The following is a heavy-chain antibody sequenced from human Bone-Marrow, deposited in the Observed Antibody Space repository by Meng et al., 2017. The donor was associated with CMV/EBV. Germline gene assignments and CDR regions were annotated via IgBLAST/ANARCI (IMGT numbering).Heavy chain of an antibody. CDR1: GGSISSYY. D-gene: IGHD3-10*01. CDR3: ARAPMVRGAPFDY. V-gene: IGHV4-59*01. CDR2: IYYSGST. Sequence: ETLSLTCTVSGGSISSYYWSWIRQPSGKGLEWIGYIYYSGSTNYNPSLKSRVTISVDTSKSQFALKPSSVTAADTAVYYCARAPMVRGAPFDYWGQGTLVTVSS. J-gene: IGHJ4*02.